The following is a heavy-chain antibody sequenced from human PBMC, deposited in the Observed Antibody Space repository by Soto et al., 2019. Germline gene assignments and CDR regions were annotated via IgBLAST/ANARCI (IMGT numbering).Heavy chain of an antibody. J-gene: IGHJ3*02. Sequence: GASVKVSCKVSGYTLTELSMHWVRQAPGKGLEGMGGFDPEDGETIYAQKFQGRVTMTEDTSTDTAYMELSSLRSEDTAVYYCATDPSLYRTNGVCYGDAFDIWGQGTMVTVSS. CDR2: FDPEDGET. D-gene: IGHD2-8*01. V-gene: IGHV1-24*01. CDR3: ATDPSLYRTNGVCYGDAFDI. CDR1: GYTLTELS.